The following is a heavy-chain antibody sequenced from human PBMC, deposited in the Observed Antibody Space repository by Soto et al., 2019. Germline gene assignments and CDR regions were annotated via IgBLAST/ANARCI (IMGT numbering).Heavy chain of an antibody. CDR1: GGSISSYY. CDR3: ARSYRRYCSGGSCYSYYYYYMDV. CDR2: IYYSGST. V-gene: IGHV4-59*01. Sequence: SLTCTVSGGSISSYYWSWIRQPPGKGLEWIGYIYYSGSTNYNPSLKSRVTISVDTSKNQFSLKLSSVTAADTAVYYCARSYRRYCSGGSCYSYYYYYMDVWGKGTTVTVSS. J-gene: IGHJ6*03. D-gene: IGHD2-15*01.